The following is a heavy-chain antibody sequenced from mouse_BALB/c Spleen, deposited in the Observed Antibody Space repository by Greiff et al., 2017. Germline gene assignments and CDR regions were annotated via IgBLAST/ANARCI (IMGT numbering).Heavy chain of an antibody. CDR2: IYPGSGNT. CDR1: GYTFTDYY. V-gene: IGHV1-77*01. Sequence: VQLVESGAELARPGASVKLSCKASGYTFTDYYINWVKQRTGQGLEWIGEIYPGSGNTYYNEKFKGKATLTADKSSSTAYMQLSSLTSEDSAVYFCARRDYGNYYFDYWGQGTTLTVSS. D-gene: IGHD2-1*01. J-gene: IGHJ2*01. CDR3: ARRDYGNYYFDY.